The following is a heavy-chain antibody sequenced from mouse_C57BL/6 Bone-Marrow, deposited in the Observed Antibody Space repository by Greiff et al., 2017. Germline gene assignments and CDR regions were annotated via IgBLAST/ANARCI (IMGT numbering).Heavy chain of an antibody. CDR2: IYPRDGST. CDR3: ARDCGSSFDY. D-gene: IGHD1-1*01. CDR1: GYTFTDHT. J-gene: IGHJ2*01. V-gene: IGHV1-78*01. Sequence: QVQLKESDAELVKPGASVKISCKVSGYTFTDHTIHWMKQRPEQGLEWIGYIYPRDGSTKYNAKFKGKATLTAAKASRTAYMQINILTSEDSAVYFCARDCGSSFDYWGQGTTLTVSS.